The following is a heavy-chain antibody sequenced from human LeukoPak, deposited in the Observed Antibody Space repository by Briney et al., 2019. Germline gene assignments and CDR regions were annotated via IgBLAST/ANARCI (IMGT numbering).Heavy chain of an antibody. V-gene: IGHV1-18*01. CDR3: AREFGHCSGDNCFYFCDL. CDR2: INTHKGHT. CDR1: VYTLTNYN. Sequence: GASVTVSCMSSVYTLTNYNISWVRQAPAQGLEGMGWINTHKGHTNFLQKFQGRVTVTTDISTNTAYMELRRLRSDDTAVYYCAREFGHCSGDNCFYFCDLWGQGSQVSVSS. J-gene: IGHJ4*02. D-gene: IGHD2-15*01.